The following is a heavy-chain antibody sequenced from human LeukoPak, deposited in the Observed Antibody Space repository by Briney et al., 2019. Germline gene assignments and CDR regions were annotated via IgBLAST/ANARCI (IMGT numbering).Heavy chain of an antibody. CDR3: ARDYMTTVTTSSGLRYYYYGMDV. Sequence: SETLSLTCTVSGGSISSYYWSWIRQPPGKGLEWIGYIYYSGSTYYNPSLKSRVTISVDTSKNQFSLKLSSVTAADTAVYYCARDYMTTVTTSSGLRYYYYGMDVWGQGTTVTVSS. V-gene: IGHV4-59*12. CDR1: GGSISSYY. J-gene: IGHJ6*02. CDR2: IYYSGST. D-gene: IGHD4-17*01.